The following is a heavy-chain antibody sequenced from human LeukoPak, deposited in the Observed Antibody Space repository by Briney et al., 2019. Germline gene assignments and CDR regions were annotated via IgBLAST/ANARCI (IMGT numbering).Heavy chain of an antibody. CDR3: ARVRLTIAVAGNDAFDI. V-gene: IGHV1-2*02. J-gene: IGHJ3*02. CDR1: GYTFTGYY. CDR2: INPDSGGT. Sequence: GASVKVSCKASGYTFTGYYMHWVRQAPGQGLEWMGWINPDSGGTNYVQKFQGRVTMTRDTSISTAYMELSRLRSDDTAVYYCARVRLTIAVAGNDAFDIWGQGTMVTVSS. D-gene: IGHD6-19*01.